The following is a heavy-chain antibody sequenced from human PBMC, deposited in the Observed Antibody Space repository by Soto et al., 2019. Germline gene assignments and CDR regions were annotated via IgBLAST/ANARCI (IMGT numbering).Heavy chain of an antibody. CDR1: GGFVSSSSYS. Sequence: QLQVQESGPGLVKPSETLSLTCSVSGGFVSSSSYSWGWIRQSPGKGLEWIGTIYSSENTYYNPSLRGRVTISVDTSKNEFSLRLSSVTAADTAVYYCARLNGYCISTNCHGYYGMDVWGQGTTVTVSS. V-gene: IGHV4-39*01. CDR3: ARLNGYCISTNCHGYYGMDV. CDR2: IYSSENT. D-gene: IGHD2-2*03. J-gene: IGHJ6*02.